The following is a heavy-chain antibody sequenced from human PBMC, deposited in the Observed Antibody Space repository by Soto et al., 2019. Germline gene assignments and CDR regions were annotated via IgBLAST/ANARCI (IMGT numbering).Heavy chain of an antibody. V-gene: IGHV3-30*18. CDR2: ISYDGSNK. Sequence: QVQLVESGGGVVQPGRSLRLSCAASGFTFSSYGMHWVRQAPGKGLEWVAVISYDGSNKYYADSVKGRFTISRDNSKITLYLQMNSLRAEDTAVYYCAKDEDYGDDGKVMDVWGKGTTVTVSS. CDR3: AKDEDYGDDGKVMDV. CDR1: GFTFSSYG. J-gene: IGHJ6*04. D-gene: IGHD4-17*01.